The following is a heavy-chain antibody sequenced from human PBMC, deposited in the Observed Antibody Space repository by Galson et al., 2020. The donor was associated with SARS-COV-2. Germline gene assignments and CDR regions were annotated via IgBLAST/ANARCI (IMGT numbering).Heavy chain of an antibody. CDR3: AKFGIAAAGFDY. CDR2: LNHSGST. D-gene: IGHD6-13*01. CDR1: GGSFSGYY. J-gene: IGHJ4*02. V-gene: IGHV4-34*01. Sequence: SETLSLTCAVYGGSFSGYYWSWLRPPPGKGLEWIGELNHSGSTNYTPSLKSRVTISVDTSKNQFSLKLSSVTAADTAVYYCAKFGIAAAGFDYWGQGTLVTVSS.